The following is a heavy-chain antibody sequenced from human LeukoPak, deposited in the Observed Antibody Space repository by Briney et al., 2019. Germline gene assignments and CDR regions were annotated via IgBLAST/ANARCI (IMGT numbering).Heavy chain of an antibody. J-gene: IGHJ4*02. Sequence: GGSLRLTCATSGFTFSRDAISWVRQAPGRGLEGVSSIGDGGDAYDAASVKGRFTVSRDNSKNTLYMQMNSLRAEDAALYYCAKGDPTGNRSDCSGVSCYWGFDYWGQGTEVTVSS. CDR1: GFTFSRDA. D-gene: IGHD2-15*01. CDR2: IGDGGDA. CDR3: AKGDPTGNRSDCSGVSCYWGFDY. V-gene: IGHV3-23*01.